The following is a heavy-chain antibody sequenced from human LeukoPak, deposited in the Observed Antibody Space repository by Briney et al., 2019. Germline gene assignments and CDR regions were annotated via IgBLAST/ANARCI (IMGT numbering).Heavy chain of an antibody. CDR1: GGSISSSSYY. CDR2: IYYSGST. V-gene: IGHV4-39*07. Sequence: SETLSLTCTVSGGSISSSSYYWGWIHQPPGKGLEWIGSIYYSGSTYYKPSLKSRVTISVDTSKNQFSLKLSSVTAADTAVYYCAREGIVGATTPLHFDYWGQGTLVTVSS. J-gene: IGHJ4*02. CDR3: AREGIVGATTPLHFDY. D-gene: IGHD1-26*01.